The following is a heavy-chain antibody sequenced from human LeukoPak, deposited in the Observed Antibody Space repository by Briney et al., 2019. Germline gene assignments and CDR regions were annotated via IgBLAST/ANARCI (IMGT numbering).Heavy chain of an antibody. CDR3: ARGGYDFWSGHASLFDY. V-gene: IGHV4-34*01. CDR1: GGSFSGYY. Sequence: PSETLSLTCAVYGGSFSGYYWSWIRQPPGKGLEWIGEINHSGSTNYNPSLKSRVTISVDTSKNQFSLKLSPVTAADTAVYYCARGGYDFWSGHASLFDYWGQGTLVTVSS. CDR2: INHSGST. J-gene: IGHJ4*02. D-gene: IGHD3-3*01.